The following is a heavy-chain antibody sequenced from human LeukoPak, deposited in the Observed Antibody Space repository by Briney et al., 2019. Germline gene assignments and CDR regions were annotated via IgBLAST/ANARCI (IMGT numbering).Heavy chain of an antibody. CDR3: ASQGKPTTYYYGSGSYTPFDY. J-gene: IGHJ4*02. CDR2: INHSGST. D-gene: IGHD3-10*01. V-gene: IGHV4-34*01. CDR1: GGSFSGYY. Sequence: SETLSLTCAVYGGSFSGYYWSWIRQPPGKGLEWIGEINHSGSTNYNPSLKSRVTISVDTSKNQFSLKLSSVTAADTAVYYCASQGKPTTYYYGSGSYTPFDYWGQGTLVTVSS.